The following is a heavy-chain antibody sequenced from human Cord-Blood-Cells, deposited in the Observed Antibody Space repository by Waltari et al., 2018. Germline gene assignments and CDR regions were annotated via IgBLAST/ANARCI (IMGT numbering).Heavy chain of an antibody. D-gene: IGHD3-3*01. CDR1: GFSLSTSGVG. CDR3: AHSTYEVLRFLEWYWFDP. V-gene: IGHV2-5*02. Sequence: QITLKESGPTLVKPTQTLTLTCTFSGFSLSTSGVGVGWIRQPPGKALEWLALIYWDDDKRYSPSLKSRLTITKDTSKNQVVLTMTNMDPVDTATYYCAHSTYEVLRFLEWYWFDPWGQGTLVTVSS. CDR2: IYWDDDK. J-gene: IGHJ5*02.